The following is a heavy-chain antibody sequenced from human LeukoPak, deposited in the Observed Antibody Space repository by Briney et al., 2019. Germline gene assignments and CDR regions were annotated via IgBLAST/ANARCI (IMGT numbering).Heavy chain of an antibody. J-gene: IGHJ6*02. CDR3: ANGRYYYYYGMDV. CDR2: ISGSGGST. V-gene: IGHV3-23*01. Sequence: PGGSLRLSCAASGFTFSSYAMSWVRQAPGKGLEWVSAISGSGGSTYYADSVKGRFTISRDNSKNTLYLQMNSLRAEDTAVYYCANGRYYYYYGMDVWGQGTTVTVSS. CDR1: GFTFSSYA.